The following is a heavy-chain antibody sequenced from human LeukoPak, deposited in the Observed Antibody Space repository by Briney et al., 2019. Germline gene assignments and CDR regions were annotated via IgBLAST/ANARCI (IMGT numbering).Heavy chain of an antibody. Sequence: GASVKVSCKASGYTFTGYYMHWVRQAPGQGLEWMGWINPNSGGTNYAQKFQGRVTMTRDTSISIAYMELSRLRSDDTAVYYCARAPLRMIPMVRGVYNWFDPWGQGTLVTVSS. CDR1: GYTFTGYY. CDR3: ARAPLRMIPMVRGVYNWFDP. D-gene: IGHD3-10*01. CDR2: INPNSGGT. V-gene: IGHV1-2*02. J-gene: IGHJ5*02.